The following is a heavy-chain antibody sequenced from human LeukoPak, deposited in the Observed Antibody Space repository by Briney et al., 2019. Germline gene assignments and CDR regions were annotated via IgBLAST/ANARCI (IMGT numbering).Heavy chain of an antibody. D-gene: IGHD3-22*01. CDR3: ARGPPYYYDSSGYFAY. J-gene: IGHJ4*02. CDR2: ISGGGGST. CDR1: GFTFTSYS. V-gene: IGHV3-23*01. Sequence: GGSLRLSCAASGFTFTSYSMNWVRQAPGKGLEWVSTISGGGGSTYYADSVKGRFTISRDNSKNTLYLQMNSLRAEDTAVYYCARGPPYYYDSSGYFAYWGQGTLVTVSS.